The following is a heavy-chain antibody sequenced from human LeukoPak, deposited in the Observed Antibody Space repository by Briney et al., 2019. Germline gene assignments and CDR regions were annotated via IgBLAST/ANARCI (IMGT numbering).Heavy chain of an antibody. CDR1: GGSFSGYY. CDR3: ARGPDYGGNSRHLS. CDR2: INHSGST. J-gene: IGHJ4*02. V-gene: IGHV4-34*01. Sequence: KPSETLSLTCAVCGGSFSGYYWSWIRQPPGEGLEWIGEINHSGSTNYNPSLKSRVTISVDTSKNQFSLKLSSVTAADTAVYYCARGPDYGGNSRHLSWGQGTLVTVSS. D-gene: IGHD4-23*01.